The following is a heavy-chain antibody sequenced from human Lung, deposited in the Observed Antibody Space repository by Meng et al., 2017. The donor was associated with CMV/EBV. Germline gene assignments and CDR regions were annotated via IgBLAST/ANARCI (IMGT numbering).Heavy chain of an antibody. Sequence: SXXVSXXASGYTLTGYYMHWVRQAPGQGLEWMGWINPNSGGTNYAQKFQGRVTMTRDTSISTAYMELSRLRSDDTAVYYCARGLAVAGTSHFDYWGQGTXVPVSS. CDR3: ARGLAVAGTSHFDY. V-gene: IGHV1-2*02. CDR2: INPNSGGT. CDR1: GYTLTGYY. D-gene: IGHD6-19*01. J-gene: IGHJ4*02.